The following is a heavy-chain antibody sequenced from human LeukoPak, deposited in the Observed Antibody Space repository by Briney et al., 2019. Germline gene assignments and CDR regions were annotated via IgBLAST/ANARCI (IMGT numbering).Heavy chain of an antibody. CDR1: GFSFSSYE. Sequence: GGSLRLSCAASGFSFSSYEINWVRQAPGKRLEWVSYIGSSGSTVYYADSVKGRFTISRDNSKNTLYLQMNSLRAEDTAVYYCAKEYSGSFSPFPSYFDYWGQGTLVTVSS. D-gene: IGHD1-26*01. CDR2: IGSSGSTV. CDR3: AKEYSGSFSPFPSYFDY. V-gene: IGHV3-48*03. J-gene: IGHJ4*02.